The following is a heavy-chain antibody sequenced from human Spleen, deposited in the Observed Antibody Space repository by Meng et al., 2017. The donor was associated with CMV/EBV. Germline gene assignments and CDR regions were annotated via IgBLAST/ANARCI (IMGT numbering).Heavy chain of an antibody. J-gene: IGHJ4*02. CDR2: INPNSGTT. CDR1: GDTFTEYY. D-gene: IGHD6-13*01. CDR3: ARDSSTWLYY. V-gene: IGHV1-2*06. Sequence: KVSCKASGDTFTEYYMHWVRQAPGQGLEWMGRINPNSGTTTYAQKFQGRVTMTRDTSINTVHMELSRLRSDDTAVYYCARDSSTWLYYWGQGTPVTVSS.